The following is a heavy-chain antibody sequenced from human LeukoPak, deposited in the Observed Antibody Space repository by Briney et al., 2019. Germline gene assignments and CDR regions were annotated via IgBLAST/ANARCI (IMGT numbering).Heavy chain of an antibody. Sequence: GGSLRLSCAVSGFTFRSYAMNWVRQAPGKGLEWVAAITADGGSTHYTTSVKGRFTISRDNAKNSLYLQMNSLRAEDTAVYYCARGGPAAGRFDYWGQGTLVTVSS. CDR3: ARGGPAAGRFDY. CDR1: GFTFRSYA. V-gene: IGHV3-23*01. D-gene: IGHD6-13*01. J-gene: IGHJ4*02. CDR2: ITADGGST.